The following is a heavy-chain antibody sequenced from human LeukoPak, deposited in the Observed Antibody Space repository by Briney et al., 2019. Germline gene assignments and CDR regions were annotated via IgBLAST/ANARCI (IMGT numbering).Heavy chain of an antibody. D-gene: IGHD3-3*01. V-gene: IGHV4-59*12. CDR2: IYYSGST. J-gene: IGHJ4*02. Sequence: SETLSLTCTVSGGSSSSNYWSWIRQPPGKGLEWIGYIYYSGSTNYNPSLKSRVTISVDTSKNQFSLKLSSVTAADTAVYYCAVQSGYIDYWGQGTLVTVSS. CDR1: GGSSSSNY. CDR3: AVQSGYIDY.